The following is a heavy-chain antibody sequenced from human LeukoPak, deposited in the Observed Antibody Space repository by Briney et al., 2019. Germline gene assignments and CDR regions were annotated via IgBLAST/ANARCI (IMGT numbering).Heavy chain of an antibody. CDR1: GGSISSYY. CDR3: ARHGNRYSAFDI. J-gene: IGHJ3*02. Sequence: PSETLSLTCTVAGGSISSYYWSWIRQPPGKGLEWIGYIYYSGGTNKKPSLKSRVTISVDTSTTQLYMKLSSVTAEDTAVYYCARHGNRYSAFDIWGQGTMVTVSS. D-gene: IGHD5-18*01. V-gene: IGHV4-59*08. CDR2: IYYSGGT.